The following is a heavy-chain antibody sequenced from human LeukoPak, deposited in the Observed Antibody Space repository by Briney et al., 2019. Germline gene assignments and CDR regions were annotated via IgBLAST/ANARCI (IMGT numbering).Heavy chain of an antibody. CDR2: IHYSGST. J-gene: IGHJ5*02. CDR1: GGFISSDY. Sequence: SETLSPTCTVSGGFISSDYWSWIRQPPGKGLEWIANIHYSGSTNFNPSLKSRVSISVDKSKTQFSLKLSSVTAADTAVYYCARQAVIMPTDMGGPWFDPWGRGTLVAVAS. D-gene: IGHD2-8*01. CDR3: ARQAVIMPTDMGGPWFDP. V-gene: IGHV4-59*08.